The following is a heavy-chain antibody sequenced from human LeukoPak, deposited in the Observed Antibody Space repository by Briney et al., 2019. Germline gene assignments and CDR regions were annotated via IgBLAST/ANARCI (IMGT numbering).Heavy chain of an antibody. J-gene: IGHJ4*02. D-gene: IGHD2/OR15-2a*01. CDR3: AGGLDYCFDY. Sequence: PSETLSLTCAVYGGSFSGYYWSWIRQPPGKGLEWIGEINHSGSTNYNPSLKSRVTTSVDTSRNQFSLKLSSVTAADTAVYYCAGGLDYCFDYWGQGTLVTVSS. CDR1: GGSFSGYY. V-gene: IGHV4-34*01. CDR2: INHSGST.